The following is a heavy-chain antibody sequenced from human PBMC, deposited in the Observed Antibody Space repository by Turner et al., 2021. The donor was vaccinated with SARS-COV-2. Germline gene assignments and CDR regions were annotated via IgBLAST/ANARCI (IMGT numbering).Heavy chain of an antibody. CDR2: IYYSGST. Sequence: QLQLQESGPGLVKPSETLSLTCTVSGGSISSSNYHWGWIRQPPGKGLEWIGSIYYSGSTYYNPSLKSRVTISVDTSKNQFSLKLSSVTAADTAVYYCARLERFLEWLPVPEFDYWGQGTLVTVSS. D-gene: IGHD3-3*01. V-gene: IGHV4-39*01. J-gene: IGHJ4*02. CDR3: ARLERFLEWLPVPEFDY. CDR1: GGSISSSNYH.